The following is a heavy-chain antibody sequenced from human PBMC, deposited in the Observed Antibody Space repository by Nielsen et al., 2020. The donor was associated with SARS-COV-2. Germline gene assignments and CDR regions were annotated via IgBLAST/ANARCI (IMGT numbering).Heavy chain of an antibody. D-gene: IGHD6-19*01. J-gene: IGHJ4*02. V-gene: IGHV3-48*04. CDR3: TRDSAFWVAGTRY. CDR1: GFTFSTYT. CDR2: ISTSGTTI. Sequence: GGSLRLSCTASGFTFSTYTMIWVRQAPGKGLEWVSYISTSGTTIYYADSVKGRFTISRDNAKNSLSLHMNGLRAEDTAVYYCTRDSAFWVAGTRYWGQGTLVTVSS.